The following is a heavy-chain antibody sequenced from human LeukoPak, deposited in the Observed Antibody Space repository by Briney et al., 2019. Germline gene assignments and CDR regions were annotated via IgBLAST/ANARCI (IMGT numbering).Heavy chain of an antibody. CDR3: VCMAGRGVRFDP. CDR2: MSYSGSS. Sequence: SETLSLTCTVSGGSISTSSYYWGWIRQPPGKGLEWIGTMSYSGSSNYNPSLKSRLTISVDTSKNQFSVRPNSATATDTAVYYCVCMAGRGVRFDPWGQGTLVTVSS. D-gene: IGHD2-8*01. CDR1: GGSISTSSYY. J-gene: IGHJ5*02. V-gene: IGHV4-39*01.